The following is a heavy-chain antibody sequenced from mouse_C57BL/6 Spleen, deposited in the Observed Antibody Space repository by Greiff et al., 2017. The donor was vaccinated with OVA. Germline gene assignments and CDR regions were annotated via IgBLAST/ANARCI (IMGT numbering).Heavy chain of an antibody. CDR1: GYSFTGYY. J-gene: IGHJ4*01. V-gene: IGHV1-42*01. CDR3: ARWGLLRSSSMDY. D-gene: IGHD1-1*01. Sequence: VQLQQSGPELVKPGASVKISCKASGYSFTGYYMNWVKQSPEKSLEWIGEINPSTGGTTYNQKFKAKATLYVDKSSRTAYMQLKSLTSEDSAVYYCARWGLLRSSSMDYWGQGTSVTVSS. CDR2: INPSTGGT.